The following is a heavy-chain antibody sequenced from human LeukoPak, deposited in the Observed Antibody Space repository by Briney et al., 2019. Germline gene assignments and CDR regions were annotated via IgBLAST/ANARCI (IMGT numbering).Heavy chain of an antibody. D-gene: IGHD6-19*01. V-gene: IGHV3-30*03. Sequence: GGSLRLSCAASGFTFSSDGMRWVRQAPGKGLEWVEVVAYDGSNKYYAGSVKGRFTCPRDNSKNPPYRRMNSLRAEDTAVYYWARDRNGIAVAGRYWGQGNLVTVSS. CDR1: GFTFSSDG. J-gene: IGHJ4*02. CDR3: ARDRNGIAVAGRY. CDR2: VAYDGSNK.